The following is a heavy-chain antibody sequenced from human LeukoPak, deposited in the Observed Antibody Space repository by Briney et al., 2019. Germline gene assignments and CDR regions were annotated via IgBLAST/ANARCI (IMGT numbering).Heavy chain of an antibody. J-gene: IGHJ3*02. CDR3: ARDLISCPGGTCQLGAFDI. D-gene: IGHD2-15*01. CDR1: GYTFAHYG. Sequence: ASVKVSCKASGYTFAHYGLTWVRQAPGQGLEWMGWISPYNGNTNYAQNLQGRVTMTTYTSTSTAYMELRILRSDDTAVYYCARDLISCPGGTCQLGAFDIWGQGTMVTVSS. V-gene: IGHV1-18*01. CDR2: ISPYNGNT.